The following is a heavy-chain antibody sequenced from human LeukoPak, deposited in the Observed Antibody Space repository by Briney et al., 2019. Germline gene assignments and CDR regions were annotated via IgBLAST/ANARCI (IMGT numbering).Heavy chain of an antibody. D-gene: IGHD3-22*01. CDR1: GFAFSSYG. V-gene: IGHV3-30*02. CDR3: AKDFSVYYYDSRVSDY. J-gene: IGHJ4*02. CDR2: IRYDGSNK. Sequence: PGGSLRLSCATSGFAFSSYGMHWVRQAPGKGLEWVTFIRYDGSNKYYADSVKGRFTISRDNSKNTLYLQMNSLRAEDTAVNYCAKDFSVYYYDSRVSDYWGQGTLVTVSS.